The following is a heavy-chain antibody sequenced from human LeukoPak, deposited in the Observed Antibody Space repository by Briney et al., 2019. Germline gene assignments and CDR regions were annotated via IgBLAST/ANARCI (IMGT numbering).Heavy chain of an antibody. V-gene: IGHV4-59*01. D-gene: IGHD4-17*01. Sequence: PSETLSLTCTVSGGSISTYYWSWIRQPPGKGLEWIGYIYNSGSTNYNPSLQSRVTISVDTSKNQFSLKLSSVTAADTAVYYCARGPVSAGVWGQGTLVTVSS. CDR1: GGSISTYY. J-gene: IGHJ4*02. CDR2: IYNSGST. CDR3: ARGPVSAGV.